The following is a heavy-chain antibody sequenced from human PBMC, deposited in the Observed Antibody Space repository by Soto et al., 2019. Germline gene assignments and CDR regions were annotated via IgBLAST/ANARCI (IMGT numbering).Heavy chain of an antibody. CDR3: ARSSYDFWSGYYPGYYYYYMDV. Sequence: QVQLVQSGAEVKKPGASVKVSCKASGYTFTSYDINWVRQATGQGLEWMGWMNPNSGNTGYAQKFQGRVTMTRNTSISTGYMELSSLRSEDTAVYYCARSSYDFWSGYYPGYYYYYMDVWGKGTTVTVSS. CDR2: MNPNSGNT. D-gene: IGHD3-3*01. CDR1: GYTFTSYD. J-gene: IGHJ6*03. V-gene: IGHV1-8*01.